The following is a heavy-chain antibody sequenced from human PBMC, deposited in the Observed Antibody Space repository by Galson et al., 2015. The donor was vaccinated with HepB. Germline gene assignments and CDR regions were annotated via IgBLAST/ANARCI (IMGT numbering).Heavy chain of an antibody. CDR2: INTNTGNP. D-gene: IGHD2-8*01. J-gene: IGHJ4*02. CDR1: GNTLSGYG. CDR3: ARATKCTNGVCYSRFDY. V-gene: IGHV7-4-1*02. Sequence: SVKVSCKVSGNTLSGYGMHWVRQAPGQGLERIGWINTNTGNPTYAQGFTARFVFSLDTSVNTAYLQISSLKAEDTAVYYCARATKCTNGVCYSRFDYWGQGTLVTVSP.